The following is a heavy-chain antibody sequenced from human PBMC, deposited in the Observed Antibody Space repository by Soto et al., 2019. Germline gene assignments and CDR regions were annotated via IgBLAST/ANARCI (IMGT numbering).Heavy chain of an antibody. Sequence: QVQLVESGGGVVQPGRSLRLSCAASGFTFSSYAMHWVRRAPGKGLEWMAVMSYDGSNKYYADSVKGRFTISRDNSKNTLYLKMNSLRHEDTALYYCARDGGAYWGQGTLVIVSS. CDR2: MSYDGSNK. J-gene: IGHJ4*02. CDR1: GFTFSSYA. CDR3: ARDGGAY. D-gene: IGHD3-16*01. V-gene: IGHV3-30-3*01.